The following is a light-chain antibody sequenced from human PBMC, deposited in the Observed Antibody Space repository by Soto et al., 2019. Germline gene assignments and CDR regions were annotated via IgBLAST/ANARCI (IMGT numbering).Light chain of an antibody. V-gene: IGLV2-14*03. CDR2: DVS. J-gene: IGLJ1*01. Sequence: QSALTQPASVSGSPGQSITISCTGTSSDIGDSNYVSWYPQHPGKAPKLVIYDVSNRPSGVSNRFSGSKSANTASLTISGLQAEDEADYYCSSFRSSSTSYVFGTGTKLTVL. CDR3: SSFRSSSTSYV. CDR1: SSDIGDSNY.